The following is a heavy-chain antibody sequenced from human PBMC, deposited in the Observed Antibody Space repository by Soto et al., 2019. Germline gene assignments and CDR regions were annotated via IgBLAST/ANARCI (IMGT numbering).Heavy chain of an antibody. J-gene: IGHJ1*01. D-gene: IGHD5-12*01. CDR1: GGSFSSCG. CDR2: IIPVFGRP. Sequence: SVKVSCNASGGSFSSCGISWVRQAPGQGLEWMGGIIPVFGRPNYAQRFRGRLTITADESTNTVYLELIDLRSEDTAVYYCAREGSGYNLWGQGTQVTVSS. CDR3: AREGSGYNL. V-gene: IGHV1-69*13.